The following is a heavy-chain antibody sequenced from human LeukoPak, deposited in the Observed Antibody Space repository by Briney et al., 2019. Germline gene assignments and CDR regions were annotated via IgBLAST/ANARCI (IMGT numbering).Heavy chain of an antibody. Sequence: SQTLSLTCAVSGGSISSGGYSWSWLRQPPGKGLEWIGYIYYSGSTYYNLSLKSRVTISVDTSKNQFSLKLSSVTAADAAVYYCARDNEAAALDYWGQGTLVTVSS. CDR2: IYYSGST. CDR3: ARDNEAAALDY. J-gene: IGHJ4*02. D-gene: IGHD6-13*01. V-gene: IGHV4-30-4*07. CDR1: GGSISSGGYS.